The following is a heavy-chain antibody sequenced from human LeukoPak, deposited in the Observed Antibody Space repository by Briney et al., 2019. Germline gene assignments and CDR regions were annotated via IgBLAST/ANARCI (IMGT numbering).Heavy chain of an antibody. J-gene: IGHJ4*02. Sequence: GGSLRLSCAASGFSFRSYGMHWVRQAPGKGLEWVAVISYEGSNKYYVDSVKGRFTISRDNSKNTLYLQMNSLRAEDTAVYYCARKGLGDCWGQGTLVTVSS. CDR1: GFSFRSYG. D-gene: IGHD3-22*01. V-gene: IGHV3-30*03. CDR3: ARKGLGDC. CDR2: ISYEGSNK.